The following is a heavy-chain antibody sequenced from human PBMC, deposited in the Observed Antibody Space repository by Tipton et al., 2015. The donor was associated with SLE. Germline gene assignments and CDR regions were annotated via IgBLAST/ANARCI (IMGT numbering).Heavy chain of an antibody. Sequence: TLSLTCTVSGDSIGTDPHYWGWIRPPPGGGLEWVGSVHSGGNTFYNPSLKSRVTISVDTSQNQFSLRLSSVTAADTAVYYCARLHATPAGTYNYHYMSVWGKGTTVIVSS. CDR3: ARLHATPAGTYNYHYMSV. D-gene: IGHD2-8*01. CDR1: GDSIGTDPHY. J-gene: IGHJ6*03. V-gene: IGHV4-39*07. CDR2: VHSGGNT.